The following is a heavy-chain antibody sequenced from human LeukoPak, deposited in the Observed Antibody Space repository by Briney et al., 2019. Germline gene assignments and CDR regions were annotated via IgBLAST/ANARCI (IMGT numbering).Heavy chain of an antibody. V-gene: IGHV4-34*01. CDR3: ARARYSSGWWDY. CDR2: INHSGST. J-gene: IGHJ4*02. CDR1: GGSFSGYY. D-gene: IGHD6-19*01. Sequence: SETLSLTCAVYGGSFSGYYWSWIRQPPGKGLEWIGEINHSGSTNYNPSLKSRVTISVDTSKNQFSLKLSSVTAADTAVYYCARARYSSGWWDYWGQGTLVTVSP.